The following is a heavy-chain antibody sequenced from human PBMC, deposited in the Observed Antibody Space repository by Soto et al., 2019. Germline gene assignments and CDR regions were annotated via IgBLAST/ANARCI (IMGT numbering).Heavy chain of an antibody. CDR1: GGTFRDLA. D-gene: IGHD3-10*01. J-gene: IGHJ6*02. V-gene: IGHV1-69*01. CDR3: ARNLPYFGSGSFYRGMDV. Sequence: QVQLVQSGAEVKKPGSSAKVSCKASGGTFRDLAISWVRQAPGQGLEWMGGIIPGLGAANYAQRFQDRVTITADEFTSTTYMELRRLTSEDTAIYYCARNLPYFGSGSFYRGMDVWGQGTTVSVS. CDR2: IIPGLGAA.